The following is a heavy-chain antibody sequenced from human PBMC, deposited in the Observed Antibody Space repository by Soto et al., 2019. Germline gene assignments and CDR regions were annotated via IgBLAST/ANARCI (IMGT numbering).Heavy chain of an antibody. CDR2: IRHNGDT. CDR1: GGSFSDYK. V-gene: IGHV4-34*01. CDR3: AGGPDYGDYDA. D-gene: IGHD4-17*01. Sequence: SETLSLTCVVSGGSFSDYKWTWIRQSPEKGLEWIGEIRHNGDTNSKPSLRSRLTTSLDTSKNQFSLHLSSVTSADTAVYFCAGGPDYGDYDAWGQGTLVTVSS. J-gene: IGHJ5*02.